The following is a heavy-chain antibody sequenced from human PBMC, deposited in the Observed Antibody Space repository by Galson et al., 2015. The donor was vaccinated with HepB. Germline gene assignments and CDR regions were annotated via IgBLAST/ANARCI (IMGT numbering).Heavy chain of an antibody. Sequence: QSGAEVKKPGESLKISCKGSGYSFTSYWIGWVRQMPGKGLECMGIISPGDSDTKYSPSFQGQVTISADTSINTAYLQWSSLKASDTAIYYCVRHGLYCSGGNCDLSALDYWGQGTLVTVSS. CDR2: ISPGDSDT. CDR3: VRHGLYCSGGNCDLSALDY. V-gene: IGHV5-51*01. D-gene: IGHD2-15*01. J-gene: IGHJ4*02. CDR1: GYSFTSYW.